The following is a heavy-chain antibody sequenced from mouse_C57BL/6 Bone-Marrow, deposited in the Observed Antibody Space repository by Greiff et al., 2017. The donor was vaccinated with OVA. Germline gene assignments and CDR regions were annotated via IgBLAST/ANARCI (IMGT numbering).Heavy chain of an antibody. Sequence: PSLKNRISITRDTSKNQFFLKLNSVTTEDTATYYCARVNWDLFAYWGQGTLVTVSA. CDR3: ARVNWDLFAY. J-gene: IGHJ3*01. V-gene: IGHV3-6*01. D-gene: IGHD4-1*01.